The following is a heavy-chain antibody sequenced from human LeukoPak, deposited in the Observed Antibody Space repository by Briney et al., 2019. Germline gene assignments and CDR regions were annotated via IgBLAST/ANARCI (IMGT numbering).Heavy chain of an antibody. CDR1: GFTFSSYA. CDR3: ARVGAATYAFDI. V-gene: IGHV3-23*01. J-gene: IGHJ3*02. Sequence: HTGGSLRLSCAASGFTFSSYAMSWVRQAPGKGLEWVSAISGSGGSTYYADSVKGRFTISRDNAKNTQYLQMNSLRAEDTAVYYCARVGAATYAFDIWGQGTMVTVSS. CDR2: ISGSGGST. D-gene: IGHD3-16*01.